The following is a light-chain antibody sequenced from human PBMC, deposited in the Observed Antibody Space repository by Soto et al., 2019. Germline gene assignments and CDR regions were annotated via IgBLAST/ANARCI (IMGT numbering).Light chain of an antibody. CDR1: QSVSSN. Sequence: EIVMTQSPATLSVSPGERATLSCRASQSVSSNLAWYQQKPGQAPRLLIYGASTRATGIPARFSGSGSGTEFTLTISSRQSEDFAVYYCQQYNNWPRPFGPGTKVDIK. J-gene: IGKJ3*01. V-gene: IGKV3-15*01. CDR3: QQYNNWPRP. CDR2: GAS.